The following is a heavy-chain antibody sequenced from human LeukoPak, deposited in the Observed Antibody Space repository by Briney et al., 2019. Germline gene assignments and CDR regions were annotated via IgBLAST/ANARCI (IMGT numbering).Heavy chain of an antibody. Sequence: GGSLRLSCAASGFTFSSYAMHWVRQAPGKGLEWVAVISYDGSNKYYADSVKGRFTISRDNSKNTLYLQMNSLRAEDTAVYYCARAVADWFDRWGQGTLVTVSS. J-gene: IGHJ5*02. CDR2: ISYDGSNK. CDR3: ARAVADWFDR. V-gene: IGHV3-30*04. D-gene: IGHD6-19*01. CDR1: GFTFSSYA.